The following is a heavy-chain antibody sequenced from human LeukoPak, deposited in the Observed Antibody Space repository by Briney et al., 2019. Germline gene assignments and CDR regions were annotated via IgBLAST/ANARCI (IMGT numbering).Heavy chain of an antibody. CDR2: IYYTGST. CDR3: ARGPPNTDTYCDTTSCQNWVDP. CDR1: GFTVSSNY. J-gene: IGHJ5*02. D-gene: IGHD2-2*01. Sequence: PGGSLRLSCAASGFTVSSNYMSWIRQPPGKGLEWIGHIYYTGSTYYNPSLKSRVTISVDTSKNQFSLKLNSVTAADTAVYYCARGPPNTDTYCDTTSCQNWVDPWGQGTLVTVSS. V-gene: IGHV4-59*06.